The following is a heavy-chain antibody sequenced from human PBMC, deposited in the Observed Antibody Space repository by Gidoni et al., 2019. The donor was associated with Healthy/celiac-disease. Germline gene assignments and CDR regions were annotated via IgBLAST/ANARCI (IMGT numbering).Heavy chain of an antibody. CDR2: ISWDGGST. V-gene: IGHV3-43D*03. Sequence: EVQLVESGGVVVQPGGSLRLSCAASGFTFDDYAMHWVRQAPGKGLEWVSLISWDGGSTYYADSVKGRFTISRDNSKNSLYLQMNSLRAEDTALYYCAKDNPTQGSGSYFDYWGQGTLVTVSS. D-gene: IGHD3-10*01. CDR3: AKDNPTQGSGSYFDY. CDR1: GFTFDDYA. J-gene: IGHJ4*02.